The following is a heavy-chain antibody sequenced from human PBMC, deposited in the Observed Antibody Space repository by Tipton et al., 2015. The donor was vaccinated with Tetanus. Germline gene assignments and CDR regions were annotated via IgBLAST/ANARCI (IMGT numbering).Heavy chain of an antibody. CDR3: ARCLWRRGGDCYIDY. CDR2: IYSGGST. CDR1: GFTVSSNY. Sequence: VQLVQSGGGLIQPGGSLRLSCAASGFTVSSNYMSWVRQAPGKGLEWVSVIYSGGSTYYADSVKGRFTISRDNSKNTLYLQMNSLRAEDTAVYYCARCLWRRGGDCYIDYWGQGTLVTVSS. V-gene: IGHV3-53*01. J-gene: IGHJ4*02. D-gene: IGHD2-21*02.